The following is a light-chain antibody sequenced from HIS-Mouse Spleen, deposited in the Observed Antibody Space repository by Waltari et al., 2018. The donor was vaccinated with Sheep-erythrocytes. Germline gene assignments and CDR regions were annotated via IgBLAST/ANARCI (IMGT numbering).Light chain of an antibody. CDR1: KLGDKY. Sequence: SYELTQPPSVSVSPGQTASITCSGDKLGDKYACWYQQKPGQSPVLVISQDSKRPSGITERFAGSNSGNTATLTISGTQAMDEADYYCHAWDSSTVVFGGGTKLTVL. CDR2: QDS. V-gene: IGLV3-1*01. CDR3: HAWDSSTVV. J-gene: IGLJ2*01.